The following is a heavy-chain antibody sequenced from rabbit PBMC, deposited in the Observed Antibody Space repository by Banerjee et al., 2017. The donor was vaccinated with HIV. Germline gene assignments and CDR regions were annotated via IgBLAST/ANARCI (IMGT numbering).Heavy chain of an antibody. CDR3: ARSVGVADDYDFYYFDL. V-gene: IGHV1S45*01. Sequence: QEQLVESGGGLVQPEGSLTLSCKASGFTISSSYWMCWVRQAPGKGLEWIACTTTGGSGYTYYASWVNGRFTISLDNAQNTVDLKMTSLTAADTATYFCARSVGVADDYDFYYFDLWGPGTLVTVS. J-gene: IGHJ4*01. CDR2: TTTGGSGYT. CDR1: GFTISSSYW. D-gene: IGHD2-1*01.